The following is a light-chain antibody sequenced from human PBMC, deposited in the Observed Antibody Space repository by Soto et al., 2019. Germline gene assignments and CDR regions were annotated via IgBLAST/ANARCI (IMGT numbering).Light chain of an antibody. Sequence: DIQLTQSPSSVSASVGGRVTITFRASQDISSWLAWYQQKPGTAPKLLIYAASNLQSGVPSRFSGSGSGTEFTLTISSLQPEDLATYYCQKANSFPLNCGGGTTVDIK. CDR3: QKANSFPLN. CDR1: QDISSW. V-gene: IGKV1-12*01. CDR2: AAS. J-gene: IGKJ4*01.